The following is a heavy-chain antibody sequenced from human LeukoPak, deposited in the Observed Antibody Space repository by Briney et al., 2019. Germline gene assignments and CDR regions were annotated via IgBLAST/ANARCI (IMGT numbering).Heavy chain of an antibody. CDR3: ARDFPYCSSTSCPYGYYYMDV. J-gene: IGHJ6*03. CDR1: GGSISSGGYY. CDR2: IYHSGST. V-gene: IGHV4-30-2*01. Sequence: SQTLSLTCTVSGGSISSGGYYWSWIRQPPGKSLEWIGYIYHSGSTYYNPSLKSRVTISVDRSKNQFSLKLSSVTAADTAVYYCARDFPYCSSTSCPYGYYYMDVWGKGTTVTVSS. D-gene: IGHD2-2*01.